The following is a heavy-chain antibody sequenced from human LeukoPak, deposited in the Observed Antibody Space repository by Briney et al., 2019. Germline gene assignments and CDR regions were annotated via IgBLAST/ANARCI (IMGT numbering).Heavy chain of an antibody. J-gene: IGHJ4*02. CDR2: ISGSSSDI. CDR1: GFTLSSYR. Sequence: GGSLRLSCAASGFTLSSYRMNWVRQAPGKGLEWVSSISGSSSDIYYADSVKGRFTISRDNAKNSLYLQMNSLRAEDTALYYCAKGGIAVAGSKFDSWGQGTLVTVSS. CDR3: AKGGIAVAGSKFDS. D-gene: IGHD6-19*01. V-gene: IGHV3-21*04.